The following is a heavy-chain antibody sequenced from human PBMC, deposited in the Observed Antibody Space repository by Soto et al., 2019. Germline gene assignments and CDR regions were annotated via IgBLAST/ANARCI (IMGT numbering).Heavy chain of an antibody. J-gene: IGHJ6*02. V-gene: IGHV3-23*01. D-gene: IGHD2-21*02. CDR2: ISGSGGST. CDR3: AKGGDFIYYYGMDV. Sequence: GGSLRLSCAASGFTFSSYAMHWVRQAPGKGLEWVSAISGSGGSTYYADSVKGRFTISRDNSKNTLYLQMNSLRAEDTAVYYCAKGGDFIYYYGMDVWGQGTTVTVSS. CDR1: GFTFSSYA.